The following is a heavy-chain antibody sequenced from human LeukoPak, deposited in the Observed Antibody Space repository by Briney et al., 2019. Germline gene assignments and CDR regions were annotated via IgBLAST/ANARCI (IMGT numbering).Heavy chain of an antibody. V-gene: IGHV4-4*07. CDR2: IYTSGST. CDR3: ARWGPCSGGSCFYSAYFDY. Sequence: SETLSLTCTVSGGSISSYYWSWIRQPAGKGLEWIGRIYTSGSTNYNPSLKSRVTISVDKSKNQFPLKLSSVTAADTAVYYCARWGPCSGGSCFYSAYFDYWGQGTLVTVSS. J-gene: IGHJ4*02. D-gene: IGHD2-15*01. CDR1: GGSISSYY.